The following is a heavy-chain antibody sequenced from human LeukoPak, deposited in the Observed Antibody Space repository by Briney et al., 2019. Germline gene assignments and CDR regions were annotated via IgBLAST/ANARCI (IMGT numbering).Heavy chain of an antibody. J-gene: IGHJ6*03. V-gene: IGHV6-1*01. CDR2: TYYRSKWYN. CDR1: GDSVSSNSAA. CDR3: ARVEGYYDSSGYYYMEV. Sequence: SQTLSLACAISGDSVSSNSAAWNWIRQSPSRGLEWLGRTYYRSKWYNDYAVSVKSRVTINPDTSKNQFSLQLNSVTPEDTAVYYCARVEGYYDSSGYYYMEVWGKGTTVTVSS. D-gene: IGHD3-22*01.